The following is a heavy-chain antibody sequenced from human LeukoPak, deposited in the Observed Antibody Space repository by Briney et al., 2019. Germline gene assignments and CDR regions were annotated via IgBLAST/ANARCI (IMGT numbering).Heavy chain of an antibody. CDR1: GFTFGDYA. CDR3: MVRGTMGDYYHYYMDV. Sequence: PGRSLRLSCTASGFTFGDYAMTWVRQVPGKGLEWLGFIRSKGYGGTTEYAASVKGRFTMSRDDSKSIAYLQMNSLKSEDTAVYFCMVRGTMGDYYHYYMDVWGKGTTVIIS. V-gene: IGHV3-49*04. D-gene: IGHD3-10*01. J-gene: IGHJ6*03. CDR2: IRSKGYGGTT.